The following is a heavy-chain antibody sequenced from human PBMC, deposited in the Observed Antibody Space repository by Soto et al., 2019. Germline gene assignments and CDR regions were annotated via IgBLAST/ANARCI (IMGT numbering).Heavy chain of an antibody. Sequence: GASVKVSCKASGYSFTNYGITWVRQAPGQPLEWLGWISLYSDGTNYAQKFQGRVSMTTDTSTTTAYMELRSLRSDDTAVYYCARVVPGAEAWFGPWGQGTLVTVSS. J-gene: IGHJ5*02. D-gene: IGHD2-2*01. CDR2: ISLYSDGT. V-gene: IGHV1-18*01. CDR1: GYSFTNYG. CDR3: ARVVPGAEAWFGP.